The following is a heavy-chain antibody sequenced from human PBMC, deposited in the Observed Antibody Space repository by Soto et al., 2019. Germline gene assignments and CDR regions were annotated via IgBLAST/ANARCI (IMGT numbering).Heavy chain of an antibody. CDR2: ISGSGGST. J-gene: IGHJ4*02. V-gene: IGHV3-23*01. CDR1: GFTFSSYA. CDR3: XXGXGXCSXTXCYVGSDY. D-gene: IGHD2-2*01. Sequence: EVQLLESGGGLVQPGGSLRLSCAASGFTFSSYAMSWVRQAPGKGLEWVSAISGSGGSTYYADSVKGRFTISRDNSKNTXXXXXXXXXXXXXXXXXXXXGXGXCSXTXCYVGSDYWGQGTLVTVSS.